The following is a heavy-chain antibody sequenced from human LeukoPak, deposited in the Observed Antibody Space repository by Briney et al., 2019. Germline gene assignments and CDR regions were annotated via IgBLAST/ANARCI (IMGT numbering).Heavy chain of an antibody. CDR1: GGSISTYY. Sequence: SETLSLTCTVSGGSISTYYWSWLRQPPGKGLEWIGYIYDSGSTNYNPSLKSRVTISEDTSKRQFSLNLRSVTAADTAVYYCARVVGRYCSSASCYIDYWGQGTLVTVSS. D-gene: IGHD2-2*01. J-gene: IGHJ4*02. V-gene: IGHV4-59*01. CDR2: IYDSGST. CDR3: ARVVGRYCSSASCYIDY.